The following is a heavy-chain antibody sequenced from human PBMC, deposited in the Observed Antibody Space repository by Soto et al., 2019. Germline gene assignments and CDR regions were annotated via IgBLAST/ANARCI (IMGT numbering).Heavy chain of an antibody. CDR2: IYATGST. D-gene: IGHD1-1*01. Sequence: PSETLSLTCTVSGGSISSGDYYWSWIRQPPGKGLEWIGRIYATGSTDYNPSLKSRLTMSVDMSKKQFSLTLRSVTAADTAMYYCVRDGTKNLRDWFDPWGQGILVTVS. CDR3: VRDGTKNLRDWFDP. CDR1: GGSISSGDYY. J-gene: IGHJ5*02. V-gene: IGHV4-30-4*01.